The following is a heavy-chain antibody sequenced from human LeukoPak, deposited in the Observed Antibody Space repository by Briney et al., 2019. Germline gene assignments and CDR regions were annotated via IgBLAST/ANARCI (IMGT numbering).Heavy chain of an antibody. CDR1: GGSISSYY. CDR3: ARGRVLAYCGGDCYSINY. CDR2: ISYSGST. D-gene: IGHD2-21*02. V-gene: IGHV4-59*12. J-gene: IGHJ4*02. Sequence: SETLSLTCTVSGGSISSYYWSWIRQPPGKGLEWIGYISYSGSTNYNPSLKSRVTISVDTSKNQFSLKLSSVTAADTAVYYCARGRVLAYCGGDCYSINYWGQGTLVTVSS.